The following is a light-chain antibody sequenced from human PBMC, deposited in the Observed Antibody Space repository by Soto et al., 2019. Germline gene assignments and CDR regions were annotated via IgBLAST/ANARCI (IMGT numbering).Light chain of an antibody. CDR3: ISYTTSSTYV. CDR2: EVT. V-gene: IGLV2-14*01. J-gene: IGLJ1*01. Sequence: QSVLTQPASVSGSPGQSITISCSGTSDDVGGYNLVSWYQHHPGKAPKLLIYEVTNRPSGVSHRFSGSKSGNTASLTVSGLQAEDEADYYCISYTTSSTYVFGTGTQLTVL. CDR1: SDDVGGYNL.